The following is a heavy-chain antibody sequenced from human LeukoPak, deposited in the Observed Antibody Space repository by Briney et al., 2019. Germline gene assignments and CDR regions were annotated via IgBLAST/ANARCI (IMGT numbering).Heavy chain of an antibody. CDR1: GYTFTGYY. CDR2: INPNSGGT. J-gene: IGHJ5*02. D-gene: IGHD3-22*01. V-gene: IGHV1-2*02. CDR3: ARDDYYDSSGYYGWFDP. Sequence: ASVKVSCKASGYTFTGYYMHWVRQAPGQGREWMGWINPNSGGTNYAQKFQGRVTMTRDTSISTAYMELSRLRSDDTAVYYCARDDYYDSSGYYGWFDPWGQGTLVTVSS.